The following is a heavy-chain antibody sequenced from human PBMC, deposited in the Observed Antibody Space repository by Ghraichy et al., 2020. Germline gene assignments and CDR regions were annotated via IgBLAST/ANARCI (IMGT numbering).Heavy chain of an antibody. CDR1: GFTFSDYY. CDR2: IIISGTTT. J-gene: IGHJ4*02. D-gene: IGHD2-15*01. Sequence: GGSLRLSCAASGFTFSDYYMGWIRQAPGKGLEWVSYIIISGTTTYYADSVKGRFTLSRDNAKNSLYLQMNSLRAEDTAVYHCARGYCSGGSCYPVFDYWGQGTLVTVSS. CDR3: ARGYCSGGSCYPVFDY. V-gene: IGHV3-11*01.